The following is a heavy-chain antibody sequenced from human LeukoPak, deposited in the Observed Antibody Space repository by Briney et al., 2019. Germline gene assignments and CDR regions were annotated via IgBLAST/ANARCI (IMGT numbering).Heavy chain of an antibody. J-gene: IGHJ4*02. D-gene: IGHD2-2*01. CDR1: GFTLSNYA. CDR3: AKGRVIPAAMRGFFDY. Sequence: GGSLRLSCAASGFTLSNYAMSWVRQAPGKGLEWVSAISSGGGSTYYADSVKGRFTISRDNSKSTLYLQINSLRAEDTAVYYCAKGRVIPAAMRGFFDYWGQGTLVTVSS. V-gene: IGHV3-23*01. CDR2: ISSGGGST.